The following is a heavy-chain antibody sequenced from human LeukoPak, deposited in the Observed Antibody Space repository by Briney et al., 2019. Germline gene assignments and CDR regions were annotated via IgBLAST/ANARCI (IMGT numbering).Heavy chain of an antibody. Sequence: PGGSLRPSCAASGFTFSDYYMSWIRQAPGKGLEWVSYISTSSSYTNYADSVKGRFTISRDNAKNSLYLQMNSLRAADTAVYYCARGYSYGYIDSWGQGTLVTVSS. D-gene: IGHD5-18*01. V-gene: IGHV3-11*05. J-gene: IGHJ4*02. CDR1: GFTFSDYY. CDR2: ISTSSSYT. CDR3: ARGYSYGYIDS.